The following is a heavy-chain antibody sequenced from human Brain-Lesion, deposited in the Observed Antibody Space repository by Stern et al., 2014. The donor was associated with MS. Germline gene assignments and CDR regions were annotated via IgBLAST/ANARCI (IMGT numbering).Heavy chain of an antibody. V-gene: IGHV4-31*03. CDR3: ARNPALWYFDL. J-gene: IGHJ2*01. D-gene: IGHD3-3*02. CDR2: VYYSGSI. Sequence: QLQLQESGPGLVKPLQTLSPTCTVSGGSVSSGGYFWNWIRPHPGQGLEWIGHVYYSGSIAYNPSLKSRVTISVDTSKNQFSLRLRSVTAADTAVYYCARNPALWYFDLWGRGTLAAVSS. CDR1: GGSVSSGGYF.